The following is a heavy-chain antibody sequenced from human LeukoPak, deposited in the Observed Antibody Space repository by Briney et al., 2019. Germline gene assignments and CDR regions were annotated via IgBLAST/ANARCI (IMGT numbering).Heavy chain of an antibody. CDR1: GGSISSYY. D-gene: IGHD3-10*01. Sequence: SETLSLTCTVSGGSISSYYWSWVRQPPGKGLEWIGYIYFSGSTNYNPSLKSRVTISVDMSKNQFSLKLSSVTAADTALYYCARPKGYYYGSGSYAFQIWGQGTMVTVSS. V-gene: IGHV4-59*01. CDR3: ARPKGYYYGSGSYAFQI. CDR2: IYFSGST. J-gene: IGHJ3*02.